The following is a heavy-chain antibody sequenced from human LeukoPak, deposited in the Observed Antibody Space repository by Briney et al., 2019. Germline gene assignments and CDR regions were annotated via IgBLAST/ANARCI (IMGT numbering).Heavy chain of an antibody. CDR3: ARGGEQCNINICSFDWFGP. CDR1: GYSFTSYW. CDR2: IYPGDSDT. V-gene: IGHV5-51*01. D-gene: IGHD2-2*01. Sequence: GESLKISYKGSGYSFTSYWIGWVRQMPGKGLEWMGIIYPGDSDTRYSPSFQGQVTISADKSISTAYLQWSSLKASDTATYFCARGGEQCNINICSFDWFGPWGQGTLVTVSS. J-gene: IGHJ5*02.